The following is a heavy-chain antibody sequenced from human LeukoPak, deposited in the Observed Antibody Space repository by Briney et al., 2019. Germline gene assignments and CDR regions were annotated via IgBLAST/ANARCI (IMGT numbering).Heavy chain of an antibody. V-gene: IGHV1-46*01. CDR2: INPSGGST. D-gene: IGHD3-22*01. CDR3: ARSDYDSSGYSLGADY. J-gene: IGHJ4*02. CDR1: GYTFTSYY. Sequence: ASVKVSCKASGYTFTSYYMHWVRQAPGQGLEWMGIINPSGGSTSYAQKFQGRVTMTRDTSTSTVYMELSSLRSEDTAVYYCARSDYDSSGYSLGADYWGQGTLVTVSS.